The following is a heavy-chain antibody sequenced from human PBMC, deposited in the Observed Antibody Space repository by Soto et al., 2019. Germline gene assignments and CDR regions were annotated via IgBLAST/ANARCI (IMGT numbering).Heavy chain of an antibody. V-gene: IGHV3-23*01. CDR2: IGAGGDYT. CDR3: AGLTASAGINY. CDR1: GFSFSSHA. J-gene: IGHJ4*02. Sequence: EVQLLESGGGLVHPGGSLRLSCAASGFSFSSHAFSWVRQAPGKGLEWVSSIGAGGDYTFYAASVRGRFTISRDNSKNTLYLLTNGLRAEDTAVYYCAGLTASAGINYWGQGTLVTVSS. D-gene: IGHD6-13*01.